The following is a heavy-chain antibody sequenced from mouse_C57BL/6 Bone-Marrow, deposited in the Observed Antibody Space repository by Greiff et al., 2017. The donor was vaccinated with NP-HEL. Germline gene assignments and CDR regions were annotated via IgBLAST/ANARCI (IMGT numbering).Heavy chain of an antibody. Sequence: QVTLKVSGPGILQPSQTLSLTCSFSGFSLSTFGMGVGWIRQPSGKGLEWLAHIWWDDDKYYNPALKSRLTISKDTSKNQVFLKIANVDTADTATYYCARIVRVLLRYYWYFDVWGTGTTVTVSS. CDR3: ARIVRVLLRYYWYFDV. D-gene: IGHD1-1*01. CDR2: IWWDDDK. V-gene: IGHV8-8*01. CDR1: GFSLSTFGMG. J-gene: IGHJ1*03.